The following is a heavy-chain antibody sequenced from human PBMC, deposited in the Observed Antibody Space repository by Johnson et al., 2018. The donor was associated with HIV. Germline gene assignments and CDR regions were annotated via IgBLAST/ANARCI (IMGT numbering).Heavy chain of an antibody. D-gene: IGHD2-8*01. CDR1: EFTFNSYW. CDR3: ARALGLEVCAFDI. J-gene: IGHJ3*02. CDR2: INKDGTEK. V-gene: IGHV3-7*03. Sequence: VQLVESGGGLVQPGGSLRLSCAGSEFTFNSYWMSWVRQAPGEGLEWVANINKDGTEKYYADSVKGRFTISRDNAKNSLYLQMNSLRAEDTAVYYCARALGLEVCAFDIWGQGTMVTVSS.